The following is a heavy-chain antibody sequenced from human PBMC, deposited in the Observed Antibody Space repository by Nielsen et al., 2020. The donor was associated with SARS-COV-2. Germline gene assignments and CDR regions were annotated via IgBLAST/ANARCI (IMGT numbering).Heavy chain of an antibody. Sequence: ASVKVSCKTSGYTFTTYAIHWVRQAPGQRLEWMGWINVGNTNRKYSEKFQGRATITPDISASTAYMELSGLRSEDTAIYYCARDQTTVTGAEYYPHWGQGTFVSVSS. J-gene: IGHJ1*01. CDR2: INVGNTNR. D-gene: IGHD4-17*01. V-gene: IGHV1-3*01. CDR3: ARDQTTVTGAEYYPH. CDR1: GYTFTTYA.